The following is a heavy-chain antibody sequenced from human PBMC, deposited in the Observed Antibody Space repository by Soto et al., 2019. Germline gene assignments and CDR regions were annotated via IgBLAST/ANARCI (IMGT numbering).Heavy chain of an antibody. CDR1: GYTFTSYG. Sequence: QVQLVQSGAEVKKPGASVKVSCKASGYTFTSYGISWVRQAPGQGLEWMGWISAYNGNTNYAQKLQGRVTMTTDTXXSTAYMELRSLRSDDTAVYYCARRESQRYSYGIAYWGQGTLVTVSS. CDR2: ISAYNGNT. J-gene: IGHJ4*02. CDR3: ARRESQRYSYGIAY. D-gene: IGHD5-18*01. V-gene: IGHV1-18*01.